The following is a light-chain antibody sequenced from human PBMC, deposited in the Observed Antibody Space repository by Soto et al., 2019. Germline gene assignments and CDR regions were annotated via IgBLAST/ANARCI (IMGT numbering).Light chain of an antibody. J-gene: IGKJ1*01. Sequence: DIVLTQSPVTLSLSPGERATLSCRASQTVSSGYLAWYQQKHGQAPRLLIYGASSRATGIPDRFSGSGSGTDFTLTISRLEPEDFAVYYCQQYSRSPPTFGHGTKVDIK. CDR1: QTVSSGY. CDR3: QQYSRSPPT. CDR2: GAS. V-gene: IGKV3-20*01.